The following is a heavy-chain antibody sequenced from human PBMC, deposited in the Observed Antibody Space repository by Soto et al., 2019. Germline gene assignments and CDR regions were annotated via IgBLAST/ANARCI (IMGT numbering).Heavy chain of an antibody. D-gene: IGHD1-7*01. V-gene: IGHV3-23*01. J-gene: IGHJ4*02. Sequence: EVQLLESGGGLVQPGGSLRLSCAASGFTFSSYGMTWVRQAPGKGLEWVSFSSATGAGTYYADSVKGRFTISRDISKTTLYLQMTSRRADDTAVYYCAKDRRAGGNYGFYSDFWGQGALVIVPS. CDR3: AKDRRAGGNYGFYSDF. CDR1: GFTFSSYG. CDR2: SSATGAGT.